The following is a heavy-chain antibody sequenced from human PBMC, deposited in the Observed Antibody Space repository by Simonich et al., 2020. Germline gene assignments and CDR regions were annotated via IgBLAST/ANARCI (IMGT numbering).Heavy chain of an antibody. CDR3: ARGALTGDYYYMDV. J-gene: IGHJ6*03. V-gene: IGHV1-2*02. CDR1: GYTFTGYY. CDR2: INPNRGGT. D-gene: IGHD7-27*01. Sequence: QVQLVQSGAEVKKPGASVKVSCKASGYTFTGYYMHWVRQAPGQGLEWRGWINPNRGGTNYAKKFQGRVTMTRDTSISTAYMELSRLRSDDTAVYYCARGALTGDYYYMDVWGKGTTVTVSS.